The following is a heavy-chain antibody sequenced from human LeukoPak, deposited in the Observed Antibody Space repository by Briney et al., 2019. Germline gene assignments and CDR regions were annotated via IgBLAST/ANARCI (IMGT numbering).Heavy chain of an antibody. CDR1: GGSISSYY. Sequence: SETLSLTCTVSGGSISSYYWSWIRQPAGKGLEWIGRIYTSGSTNYNPSLKSRVTISVDTSKNQFSPKLSSVTAADTAVYYCARDAGHQLSRRNYYAMDVWGQGTTVTVSS. J-gene: IGHJ6*02. CDR3: ARDAGHQLSRRNYYAMDV. D-gene: IGHD2-2*01. V-gene: IGHV4-4*07. CDR2: IYTSGST.